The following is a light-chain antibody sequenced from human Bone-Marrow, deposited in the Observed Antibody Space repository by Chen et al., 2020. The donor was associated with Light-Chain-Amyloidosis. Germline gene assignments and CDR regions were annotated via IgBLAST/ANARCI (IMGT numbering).Light chain of an antibody. V-gene: IGLV3-25*03. CDR3: QSADSSGTYEVI. CDR2: RDT. CDR1: DWPDKY. Sequence: SYELTQPPSVSVSPGQTARITCSGDDWPDKYAYWYQQKPGQAPVLVIHRDTERPAGISEGFSGSSAGTTATLTISGCQAEDEADYHCQSADSSGTYEVIFGGGTKLTVL. J-gene: IGLJ2*01.